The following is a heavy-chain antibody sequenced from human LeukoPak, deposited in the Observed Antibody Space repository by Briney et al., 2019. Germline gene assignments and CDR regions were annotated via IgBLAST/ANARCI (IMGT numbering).Heavy chain of an antibody. CDR3: AREGNYYDMDV. Sequence: GGSLRLSCAASGFTVSSNYMSWVRQAPGKGLEWVSVIFSGGTTYYADSVKGRFTISGDNSKNTVYLQMNSLRADDTAVYYCAREGNYYDMDVWGQGTTVTVSS. CDR2: IFSGGTT. CDR1: GFTVSSNY. V-gene: IGHV3-53*01. J-gene: IGHJ6*02.